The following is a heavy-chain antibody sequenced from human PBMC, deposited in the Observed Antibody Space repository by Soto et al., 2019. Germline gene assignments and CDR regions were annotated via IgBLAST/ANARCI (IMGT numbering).Heavy chain of an antibody. CDR3: ATNHDDISGRTPLLFDS. Sequence: QVQLQESGPGLVKPSQTLSLTCTVSGDSIGTGGYYWDWIRQHPGKGPEWIGYIHSGGSTYSNPSRKSRLTISLDTSKNQHTLRLSSVTAADTAVYYCATNHDDISGRTPLLFDSWGQGTLVTVSS. J-gene: IGHJ4*02. V-gene: IGHV4-31*03. CDR1: GDSIGTGGYY. D-gene: IGHD3-22*01. CDR2: IHSGGST.